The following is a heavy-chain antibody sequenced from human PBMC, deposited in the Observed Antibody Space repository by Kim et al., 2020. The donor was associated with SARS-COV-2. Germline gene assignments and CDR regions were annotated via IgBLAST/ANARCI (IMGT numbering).Heavy chain of an antibody. Sequence: SETLSLTCTVSGGSISSSSYYWGWIRQPPGKGLEWIGSIYYSGSTYYNPSLKSRVTISVDTSKNQFSLKLSSVTAADTAVYYCARWPVGGVGYWGQGTLVTVSS. D-gene: IGHD6-19*01. CDR1: GGSISSSSYY. CDR2: IYYSGST. CDR3: ARWPVGGVGY. J-gene: IGHJ4*02. V-gene: IGHV4-39*01.